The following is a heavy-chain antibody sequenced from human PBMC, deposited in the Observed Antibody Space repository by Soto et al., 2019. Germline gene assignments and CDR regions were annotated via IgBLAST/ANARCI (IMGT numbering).Heavy chain of an antibody. CDR3: ARADPRRTTMVRGVIIVYWFDP. CDR1: GDSVSSNSAA. CDR2: TYYRSKWYN. Sequence: SQTLSLTCAISGDSVSSNSAAWNWIRQSPSRGLEWLGRTYYRSKWYNDYAVSVKSRITINPDTSKNQFSLQLNSVTPEDTAVYYCARADPRRTTMVRGVIIVYWFDPWGQGTLVTVSS. J-gene: IGHJ5*02. V-gene: IGHV6-1*01. D-gene: IGHD3-10*01.